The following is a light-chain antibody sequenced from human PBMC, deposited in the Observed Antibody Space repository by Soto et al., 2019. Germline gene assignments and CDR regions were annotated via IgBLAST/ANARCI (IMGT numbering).Light chain of an antibody. CDR1: QDISNY. V-gene: IGKV1-33*01. CDR3: QQYDNHPPYT. J-gene: IGKJ2*01. CDR2: DAS. Sequence: DIQMTQSPSSLSASVGDRVTITCQASQDISNYLNWYQQKPGKAPKLLIYDASNLETGVPSRFSGSRSGTDFTFTISSLQPEDIATYYCQQYDNHPPYTFGQGTKLEIK.